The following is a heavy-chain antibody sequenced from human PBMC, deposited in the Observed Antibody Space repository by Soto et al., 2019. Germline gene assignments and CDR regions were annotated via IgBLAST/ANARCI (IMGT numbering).Heavy chain of an antibody. D-gene: IGHD6-13*01. Sequence: PVGSLRLSCAASGFTFSSYGMHWVRQAPGKGLEWVAVIWYDGSNKYYADSVKGRFTISRDNSKNTLYLQMNSLRAEDTAVYYCASARSAAAGPFDYWGQGTLVTVSS. CDR2: IWYDGSNK. V-gene: IGHV3-33*01. CDR1: GFTFSSYG. CDR3: ASARSAAAGPFDY. J-gene: IGHJ4*02.